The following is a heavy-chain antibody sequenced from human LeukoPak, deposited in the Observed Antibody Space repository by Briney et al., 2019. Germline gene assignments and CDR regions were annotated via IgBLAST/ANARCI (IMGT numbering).Heavy chain of an antibody. CDR1: GYTFTSYY. CDR3: ARANVWSGYYTNTYYYYYGMDV. CDR2: INPSGGST. V-gene: IGHV1-46*01. D-gene: IGHD3-3*01. Sequence: ASVKVSCKASGYTFTSYYMHWVRQAPGQGLEWMGIINPSGGSTSYAQKFQGRVTMTRDTSTSTVYMELSSLRSEDTAVYYCARANVWSGYYTNTYYYYYGMDVWGQGTTVTVSS. J-gene: IGHJ6*02.